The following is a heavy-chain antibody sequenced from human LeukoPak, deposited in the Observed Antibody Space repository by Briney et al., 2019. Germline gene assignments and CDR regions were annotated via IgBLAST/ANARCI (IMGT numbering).Heavy chain of an antibody. J-gene: IGHJ3*02. CDR1: GFTFSSYS. V-gene: IGHV3-21*01. CDR2: ISSSSSYI. CDR3: ASVGNHDAFDI. Sequence: GGSLRLSCAASGFTFSSYSMNWVRQAPGKGLEWVSSISSSSSYIYYADSVKGRFTISRDNAKNSLYLQMNSLRAEDTAVYYCASVGNHDAFDIWGQGTVVTVSS. D-gene: IGHD4-23*01.